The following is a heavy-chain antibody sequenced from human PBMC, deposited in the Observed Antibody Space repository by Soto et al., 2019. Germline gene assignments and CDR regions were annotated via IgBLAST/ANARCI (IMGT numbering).Heavy chain of an antibody. J-gene: IGHJ4*02. CDR2: IYYSGST. V-gene: IGHV4-39*01. CDR3: ARHWGRGAAGTCYN. Sequence: PSETLSLTCSFSGGSISSRESYWGWIRQPPGKGLEGIGTIYYSGSTYYNPSLKSRVTISVDTSKNQFSLKLSSVTAADTAAYYCARHWGRGAAGTCYNWGQGTLVTVS. CDR1: GGSISSRESY. D-gene: IGHD6-13*01.